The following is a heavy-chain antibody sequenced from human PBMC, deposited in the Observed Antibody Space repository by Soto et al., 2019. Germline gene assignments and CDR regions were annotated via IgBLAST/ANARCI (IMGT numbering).Heavy chain of an antibody. J-gene: IGHJ4*02. D-gene: IGHD1-26*01. V-gene: IGHV3-48*02. CDR3: ARDFTWAFDN. CDR2: ISLITSPI. CDR1: GFTFSSYS. Sequence: EVQLVESGGGLVQPGGSLRLSCAASGFTFSSYSMNWVRQAPGKGLEWVSYISLITSPIEYADSVKGRFTISRDNAKNSVYLEMNSLRDEDTAVYYCARDFTWAFDNWSQGTLVIVSS.